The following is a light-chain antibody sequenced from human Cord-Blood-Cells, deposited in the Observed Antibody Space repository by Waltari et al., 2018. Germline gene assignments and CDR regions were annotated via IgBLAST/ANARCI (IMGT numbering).Light chain of an antibody. CDR3: SSYTSSSTWV. CDR2: DVS. CDR1: SSDVGGYNS. J-gene: IGLJ3*02. Sequence: QSALTQPASVSGSPGQSIPISCPGTSSDVGGYNSVSWYQQHPGKAPKLMIYDVSNRPSGVSNRFSGSKSGNTASLTISGLQAEDEADYYCSSYTSSSTWVFGGGTKLTVL. V-gene: IGLV2-14*03.